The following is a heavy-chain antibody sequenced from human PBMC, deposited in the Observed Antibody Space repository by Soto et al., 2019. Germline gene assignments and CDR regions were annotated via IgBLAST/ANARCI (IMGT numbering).Heavy chain of an antibody. CDR3: ARHIGGSDSSTWLGP. CDR2: IYHSGNT. D-gene: IGHD1-26*01. J-gene: IGHJ5*02. Sequence: PSETLSLTCAVSGYSISSGYYWGWIRQPPGKGLEWIGSIYHSGNTYYNPSLKSRVTISVDPAKNHFSLKLSSVPAADTAIYYCARHIGGSDSSTWLGPWGQGSLVTVAS. V-gene: IGHV4-38-2*01. CDR1: GYSISSGYY.